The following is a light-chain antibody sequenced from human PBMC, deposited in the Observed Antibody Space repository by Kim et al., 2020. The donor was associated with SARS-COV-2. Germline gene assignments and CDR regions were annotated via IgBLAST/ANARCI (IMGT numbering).Light chain of an antibody. V-gene: IGKV1-27*01. Sequence: AGGGDRVIMTCRASQDIGKSLAWYQRRPGKVPRVLVYAASAWRSGVASGFGGSGCGAECTLTIGSLQAEDVATYYCQKYNSAPWTFGPGTKVDIK. CDR2: AAS. CDR1: QDIGKS. J-gene: IGKJ1*01. CDR3: QKYNSAPWT.